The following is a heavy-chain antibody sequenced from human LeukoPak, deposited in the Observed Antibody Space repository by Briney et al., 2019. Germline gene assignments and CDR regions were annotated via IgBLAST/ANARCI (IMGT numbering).Heavy chain of an antibody. J-gene: IGHJ4*02. CDR1: GVTLRSYA. CDR3: AKGGGLREPLDY. Sequence: GGSLRLSCAASGVTLRSYAMSWVRRAPGKGLEWVSSIDGSGYSTYYADSVKGRFTISRDNSKNILYLQMDSLRAEDTSVYYCAKGGGLREPLDYWGQGTLVTVSS. V-gene: IGHV3-23*01. D-gene: IGHD5-12*01. CDR2: IDGSGYST.